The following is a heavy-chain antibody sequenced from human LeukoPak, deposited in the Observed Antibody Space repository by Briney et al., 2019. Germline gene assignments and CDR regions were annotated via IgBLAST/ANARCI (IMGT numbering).Heavy chain of an antibody. CDR2: IGGSGSPI. Sequence: GGSLRLSCAASGFTFSDYYMTWIRQAPGKGLEWVSYIGGSGSPIYYADSVKGRFTISRDNAKKSLYLQMNSLRAEDTAVYYCAREVRNWFDPWAREPWSPSPQ. CDR3: AREVRNWFDP. CDR1: GFTFSDYY. J-gene: IGHJ5*02. V-gene: IGHV3-11*01.